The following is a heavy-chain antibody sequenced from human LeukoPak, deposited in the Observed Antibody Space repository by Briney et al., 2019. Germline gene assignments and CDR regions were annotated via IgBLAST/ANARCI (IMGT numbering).Heavy chain of an antibody. CDR2: ISSSSSYI. Sequence: PGGSLRLSCAASGFTFSSYSMNCVRQAPGKGLEWVSSISSSSSYIYYADSVKGRFTISRDNAKNSVYLQINSLRAEDTAVYYCASVPAATSYYYYYYMDVWGKGTTVTVSS. J-gene: IGHJ6*03. D-gene: IGHD2-2*01. V-gene: IGHV3-21*01. CDR1: GFTFSSYS. CDR3: ASVPAATSYYYYYYMDV.